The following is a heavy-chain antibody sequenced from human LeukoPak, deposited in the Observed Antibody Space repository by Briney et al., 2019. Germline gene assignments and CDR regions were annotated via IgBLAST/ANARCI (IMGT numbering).Heavy chain of an antibody. D-gene: IGHD6-13*01. J-gene: IGHJ4*02. CDR3: ARPYEYSSSWYDFDY. CDR1: GYTFTGYY. V-gene: IGHV1-2*02. CDR2: INPNSGGT. Sequence: ASVKVSCKASGYTFTGYYMHGVRQAPGQGLEWMGWINPNSGGTNYAQKLQGRVTMTRDASIGTAYMELSRLRSDDTAVYYCARPYEYSSSWYDFDYWGQGTLVTVSS.